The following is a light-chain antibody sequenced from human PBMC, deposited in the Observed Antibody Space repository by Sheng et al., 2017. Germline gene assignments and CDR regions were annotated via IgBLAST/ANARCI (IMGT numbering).Light chain of an antibody. CDR2: MNS. CDR1: SSNIGTNF. J-gene: IGLJ3*02. CDR3: ATWDERLRQWV. V-gene: IGLV1-47*01. Sequence: QSLLTQPPSASGTPGQMVSISCSGSSSNIGTNFVHWYQQFPGTAPKLIVYMNSQRPSGVPDRFSGSKSGTSASLAIGDLRSDDEAVYYCATWDERLRQWVFGGGTQLTVL.